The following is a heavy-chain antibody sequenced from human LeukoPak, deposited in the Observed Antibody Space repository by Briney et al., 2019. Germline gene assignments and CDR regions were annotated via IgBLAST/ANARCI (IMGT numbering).Heavy chain of an antibody. CDR2: INPNDGDT. J-gene: IGHJ4*02. CDR3: ARANFLYCSSSTCLFDY. V-gene: IGHV1-2*02. Sequence: ASVKVSCKASGYTFTDYYMHWVRQAPGQGFEWMGWINPNDGDTNYAQKFQGRVTMTRDTSISTAHIEVSRLRSDDTAVYYCARANFLYCSSSTCLFDYWGQGTLVTVSS. D-gene: IGHD2-2*01. CDR1: GYTFTDYY.